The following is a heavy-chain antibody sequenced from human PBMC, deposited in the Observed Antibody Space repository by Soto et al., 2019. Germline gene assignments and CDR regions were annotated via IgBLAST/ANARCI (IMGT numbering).Heavy chain of an antibody. J-gene: IGHJ5*02. CDR1: GGSIRSYC. CDR3: ARSYDSSGYYPNWFDP. V-gene: IGHV4-59*08. D-gene: IGHD3-22*01. Sequence: SETLSLTCTVSGGSIRSYCWTWIRQPPGEGLEWIGCICNSGTTNYNPSLKSRVAISVDSHKNQFSLQLSSVTAADTAVYYCARSYDSSGYYPNWFDPWGQGTLVTVSS. CDR2: ICNSGTT.